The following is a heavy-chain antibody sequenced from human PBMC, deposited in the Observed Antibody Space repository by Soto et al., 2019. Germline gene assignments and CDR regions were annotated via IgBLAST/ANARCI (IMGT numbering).Heavy chain of an antibody. CDR2: IIPIFGTA. V-gene: IGHV1-69*01. D-gene: IGHD5-12*01. J-gene: IGHJ5*02. Sequence: QVQLVQSGAEVKKPGSSVKVSCTASGGTFSSYAISWVRQAPGQGLEWMGGIIPIFGTANYAQKFQGRVTITADESTSTAYMELSSLRSEDTAVYYCARGGAMTVATLNNWFDPWGQGTLVTVSS. CDR1: GGTFSSYA. CDR3: ARGGAMTVATLNNWFDP.